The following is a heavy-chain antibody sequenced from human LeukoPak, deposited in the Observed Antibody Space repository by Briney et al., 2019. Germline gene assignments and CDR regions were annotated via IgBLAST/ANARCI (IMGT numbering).Heavy chain of an antibody. CDR3: VRDARWFDP. V-gene: IGHV3-48*01. CDR2: ISGSSGII. J-gene: IGHJ5*02. Sequence: PGGSLRLSCAASGFTFNTYTMNWVRQAPGKGLEWVSYISGSSGIIDYADSVRGRFTISRDNAKNSLYLQMNSLRAEDTAVYYCVRDARWFDPWGQGTLVTVSS. CDR1: GFTFNTYT.